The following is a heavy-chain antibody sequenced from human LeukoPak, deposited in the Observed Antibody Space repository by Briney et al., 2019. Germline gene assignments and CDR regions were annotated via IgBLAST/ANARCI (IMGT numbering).Heavy chain of an antibody. CDR2: ISSSSSYI. Sequence: GRSLRLSSAASGFTFISYSMNWVRPAPGKGLEWVSSISSSSSYIYYVDSVKGPFTLSRDNAKNSLYMQMNSLRAEDTAVYYCATVPHFGVVIMVYFDYWGQGTLVTVSS. CDR1: GFTFISYS. CDR3: ATVPHFGVVIMVYFDY. D-gene: IGHD3-3*01. V-gene: IGHV3-21*01. J-gene: IGHJ4*02.